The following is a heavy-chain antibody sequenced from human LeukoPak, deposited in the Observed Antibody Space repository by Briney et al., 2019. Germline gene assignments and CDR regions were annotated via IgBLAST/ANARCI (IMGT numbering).Heavy chain of an antibody. V-gene: IGHV4-59*01. CDR3: ARGAPITIDPDVDY. Sequence: PSETLSLTCTVYGGSISSYYWSWIRQPPGKGLEWIGYIYYSGSTNYNPSLKSRVTISVDTSKNQFSLKLSSVTAADTAVYYCARGAPITIDPDVDYWGQGTLVTVSS. CDR2: IYYSGST. CDR1: GGSISSYY. J-gene: IGHJ4*02. D-gene: IGHD3-9*01.